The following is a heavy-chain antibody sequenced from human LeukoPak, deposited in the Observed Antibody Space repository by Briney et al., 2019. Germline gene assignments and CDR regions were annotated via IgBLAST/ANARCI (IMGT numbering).Heavy chain of an antibody. Sequence: GGSLRLSCAASGFTFSNAWMSWVRQAPGKGLEWVGRIKSKTDGGATDYAAPVKGRFTISRDDSKNTLYLQMNSLKTEDTAVYYCTTDLGGRITMIVVDLDYWGQGTLVTVSS. CDR1: GFTFSNAW. CDR3: TTDLGGRITMIVVDLDY. CDR2: IKSKTDGGAT. V-gene: IGHV3-15*01. J-gene: IGHJ4*02. D-gene: IGHD3-22*01.